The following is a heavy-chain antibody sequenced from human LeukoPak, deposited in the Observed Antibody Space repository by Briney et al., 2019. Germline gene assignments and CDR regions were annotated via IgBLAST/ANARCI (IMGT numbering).Heavy chain of an antibody. CDR1: GFTVSSNY. D-gene: IGHD2-2*01. CDR2: ISGSGGST. J-gene: IGHJ5*02. V-gene: IGHV3-23*01. CDR3: AKDSTSALGDWFDP. Sequence: GGSLRLSCAASGFTVSSNYMSWVRQAPGKGLEWVSAISGSGGSTYYADSVKGRFTISRDNSKNTLYLQMNSLRAEDTAVYYCAKDSTSALGDWFDPWGQGTLVTVSS.